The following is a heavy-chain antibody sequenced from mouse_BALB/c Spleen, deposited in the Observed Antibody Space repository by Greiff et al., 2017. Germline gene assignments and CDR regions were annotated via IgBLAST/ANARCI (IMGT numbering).Heavy chain of an antibody. CDR3: ASIDDYDLTWFAY. Sequence: EVQLVESGGGLVKPGGSLKLSCAASGFTFSSYAMSWVRQSPEKRLEWVAEIRSGGSYTYYPDTVTGRFTISRDNAKNTLYLEMSSLRSEDTAMYYCASIDDYDLTWFAYWGQGTLVTVSA. D-gene: IGHD2-4*01. J-gene: IGHJ3*01. V-gene: IGHV5-9-4*01. CDR2: IRSGGSYT. CDR1: GFTFSSYA.